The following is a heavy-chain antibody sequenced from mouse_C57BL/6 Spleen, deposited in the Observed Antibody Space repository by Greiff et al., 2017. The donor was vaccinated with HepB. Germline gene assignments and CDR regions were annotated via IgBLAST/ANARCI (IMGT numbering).Heavy chain of an antibody. CDR3: AREGDYSNYFAWFAY. V-gene: IGHV5-4*01. J-gene: IGHJ3*01. CDR1: GFTFSSYA. CDR2: ISDGGSYT. D-gene: IGHD2-5*01. Sequence: EVQLVESGGGLVKPGGSLKLSCAASGFTFSSYAMSWVRQTPEKRLEWVATISDGGSYTYYPDNVKGRFTISRDNAKNNLYLQMSHLKSEDTAMYYCAREGDYSNYFAWFAYWGQGTLVTVSA.